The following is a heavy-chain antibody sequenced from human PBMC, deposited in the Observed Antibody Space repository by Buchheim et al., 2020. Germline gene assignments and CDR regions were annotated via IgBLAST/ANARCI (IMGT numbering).Heavy chain of an antibody. CDR3: AKGSRGYTNYYFDY. D-gene: IGHD4-11*01. Sequence: EVQLVDSGGGLVQPGESLRLSCAASGFSFSGYAMSWVRQAPGKGLEWVSSISGSGATTFNADSVKGRFTLSSDNSKNMLYLQMNSLRAEDTAVYFCAKGSRGYTNYYFDYWGQGTL. CDR2: ISGSGATT. V-gene: IGHV3-23*04. CDR1: GFSFSGYA. J-gene: IGHJ4*02.